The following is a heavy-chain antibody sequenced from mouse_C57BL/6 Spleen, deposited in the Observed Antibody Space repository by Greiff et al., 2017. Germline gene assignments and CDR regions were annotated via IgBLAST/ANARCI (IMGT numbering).Heavy chain of an antibody. CDR2: IYPSDSET. V-gene: IGHV1-61*01. Sequence: QVQLQQPGAELVRPGSSVKLSCKASGYTFTSYWMDWVKQRPGQGLEWIGNIYPSDSETHYNQKFKDKATLTVDKSSSTAYMQLSSLTSEDSAVYYCARKGEWRYFDVWGTGTTVTVSS. CDR1: GYTFTSYW. CDR3: ARKGEWRYFDV. D-gene: IGHD1-3*01. J-gene: IGHJ1*03.